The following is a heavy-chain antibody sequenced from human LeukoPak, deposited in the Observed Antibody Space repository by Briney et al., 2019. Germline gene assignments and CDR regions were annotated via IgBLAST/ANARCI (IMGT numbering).Heavy chain of an antibody. V-gene: IGHV6-1*01. J-gene: IGHJ4*02. CDR3: ARGADNWNYDNFDY. D-gene: IGHD1-7*01. CDR1: GDSVSSNSAA. Sequence: ASQTLSLTCAISGDSVSSNSAAWNWIRQSPSRGLEWLGRTYYRSKWYNDYAVSVKSRVTINPDTSKNQFSLQLNSVTPEDTAVYYCARGADNWNYDNFDYWGQGTLVTVSS. CDR2: TYYRSKWYN.